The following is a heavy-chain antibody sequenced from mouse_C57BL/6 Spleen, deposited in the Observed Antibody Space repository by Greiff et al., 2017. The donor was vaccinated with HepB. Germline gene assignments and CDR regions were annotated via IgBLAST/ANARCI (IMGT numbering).Heavy chain of an antibody. CDR1: GYTFTSYW. V-gene: IGHV1-59*01. CDR3: ARGTTVVAVDY. Sequence: QVQLQQPGAELVRPGTSVKLSCKASGYTFTSYWMHWVKQRPGQGLEWIGVIDPSDSYTNYNQKFKGKATLPVDTSYSTAYMQLSSLTSEYSAVYYCARGTTVVAVDYWGQGTTLTVSS. J-gene: IGHJ2*01. D-gene: IGHD1-1*01. CDR2: IDPSDSYT.